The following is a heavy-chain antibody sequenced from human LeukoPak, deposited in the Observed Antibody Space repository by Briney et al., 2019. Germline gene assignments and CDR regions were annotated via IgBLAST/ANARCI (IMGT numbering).Heavy chain of an antibody. J-gene: IGHJ5*02. CDR2: INPNSGGT. V-gene: IGHV1-2*02. Sequence: ASVKVSCKASGYTFTGCYMHWVRQAPGQGLERMGWINPNSGGTNYAQKFQGRVTMTRDTSISTAYMELSRLRSDDTAVYYCARVAPYIAGDWFDPWGQGTWSPSPQ. D-gene: IGHD6-13*01. CDR3: ARVAPYIAGDWFDP. CDR1: GYTFTGCY.